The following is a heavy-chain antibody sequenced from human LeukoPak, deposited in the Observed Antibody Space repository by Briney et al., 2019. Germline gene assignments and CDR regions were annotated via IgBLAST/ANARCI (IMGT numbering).Heavy chain of an antibody. V-gene: IGHV3-9*03. J-gene: IGHJ4*02. D-gene: IGHD2-2*01. Sequence: GGSLRLSCAASGFTFDDYAMHWVRQAPGKGLEWVSGISWNSGSIAYADSVKGRFTISRDNAKNSLYLQMNSLRAEDMALYYCAKGYCSSTSCSGDYWDQGTLVTVSS. CDR1: GFTFDDYA. CDR2: ISWNSGSI. CDR3: AKGYCSSTSCSGDY.